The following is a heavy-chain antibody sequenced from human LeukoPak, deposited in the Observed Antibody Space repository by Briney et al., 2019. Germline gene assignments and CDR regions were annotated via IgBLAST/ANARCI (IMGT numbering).Heavy chain of an antibody. Sequence: GGSLRLSCAASGFTFSSYSMNWVRQAPGKGLEWVSYISSSSSYIYYADSVKGRFTISRDNAKDSLYLQMNSLRAEDTAVYYCARDPDSSSPNWFDPWGQGTLVTVSS. CDR2: ISSSSSYI. CDR1: GFTFSSYS. J-gene: IGHJ5*02. D-gene: IGHD6-13*01. CDR3: ARDPDSSSPNWFDP. V-gene: IGHV3-21*01.